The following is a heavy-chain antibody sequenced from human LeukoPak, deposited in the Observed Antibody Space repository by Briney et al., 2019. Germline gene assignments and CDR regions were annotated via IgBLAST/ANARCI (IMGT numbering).Heavy chain of an antibody. J-gene: IGHJ4*02. CDR1: GGPFSPYY. D-gene: IGHD1-26*01. V-gene: IGHV4-34*01. Sequence: PSETLSLSCAGYGGPFSPYYWSWIRQSPDKGLEWIGEINHSRGTNYNPSLKSRVTISVDTSKNQFSLKLSSVTAADTAVYYCARDGSYYGYDYWGQGTLVTVSS. CDR3: ARDGSYYGYDY. CDR2: INHSRGT.